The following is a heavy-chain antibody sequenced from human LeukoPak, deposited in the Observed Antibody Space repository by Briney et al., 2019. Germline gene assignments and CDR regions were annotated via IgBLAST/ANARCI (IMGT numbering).Heavy chain of an antibody. CDR3: ARASPDPRDYYDSSGYYYFPLGFDY. Sequence: SVKVSCKASGGTFSSYAISWVRQAPGQGLEWMGRIIPIFGIANYAQEFQGRVTITADKSTSTAYMELSSLRSEDTAVYYCARASPDPRDYYDSSGYYYFPLGFDYWGQGTLVTASS. CDR1: GGTFSSYA. J-gene: IGHJ4*02. D-gene: IGHD3-22*01. V-gene: IGHV1-69*04. CDR2: IIPIFGIA.